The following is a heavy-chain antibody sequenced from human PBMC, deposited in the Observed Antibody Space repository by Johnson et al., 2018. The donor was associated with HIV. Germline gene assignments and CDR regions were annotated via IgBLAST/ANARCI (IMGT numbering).Heavy chain of an antibody. J-gene: IGHJ3*02. V-gene: IGHV3-66*01. CDR2: IFSGGTT. Sequence: VQLVESGGGLVQPGGSLRLSCAASGFTVSSNYMTWVRKAPGKGLEWVSVIFSGGTTYYADSVKGRFIIYRDNSKNTLYLQMNSLRAEDTAVYYCARACRDGYTCDAFDIWGQGTMVTVSS. CDR3: ARACRDGYTCDAFDI. D-gene: IGHD5-24*01. CDR1: GFTVSSNY.